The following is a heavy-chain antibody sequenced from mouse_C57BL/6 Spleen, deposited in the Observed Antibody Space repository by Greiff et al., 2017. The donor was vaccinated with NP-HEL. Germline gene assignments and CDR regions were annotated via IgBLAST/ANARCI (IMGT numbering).Heavy chain of an antibody. J-gene: IGHJ4*01. V-gene: IGHV1-69*01. CDR2: IDPSDSYT. Sequence: QVQLQQPGAELVMPGASVKLSCKASGYTFTSYWMHWVKQRPGQGLEWIGEIDPSDSYTNYNQKFKGKYTITVDKSSSTAYMQLSSLTSEDSAVYCCARREAMDYWGQGTSVTVSS. CDR1: GYTFTSYW. CDR3: ARREAMDY.